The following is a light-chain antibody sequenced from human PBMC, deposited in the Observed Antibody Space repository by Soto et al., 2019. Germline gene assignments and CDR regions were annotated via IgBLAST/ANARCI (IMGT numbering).Light chain of an antibody. CDR2: EVS. CDR1: SSDVGGYKF. V-gene: IGLV2-14*01. CDR3: SSYTSSSTVV. J-gene: IGLJ2*01. Sequence: QSALTQPASVSGSPGQSITISCTGTSSDVGGYKFVSWYQQHPGKAPKLMMYEVSNRTSGVSNRFSGSKSGNTASLTISGLQAEYEADYYCSSYTSSSTVVFGGGTKLTVL.